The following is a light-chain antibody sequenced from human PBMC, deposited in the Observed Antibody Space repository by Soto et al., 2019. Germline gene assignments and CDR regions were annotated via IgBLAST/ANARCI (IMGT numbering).Light chain of an antibody. V-gene: IGKV3-20*01. Sequence: ETVLTQSPGTVSLSPGERVTLSCPTSQTVNSYYLAWYQQKPGQAPRLLIYGVFNRATGIPDRFSGSGSGTYVTLTISGLEPEDSAVYYCQHYDGSPRTFGQGTNLEI. CDR3: QHYDGSPRT. CDR1: QTVNSYY. J-gene: IGKJ2*01. CDR2: GVF.